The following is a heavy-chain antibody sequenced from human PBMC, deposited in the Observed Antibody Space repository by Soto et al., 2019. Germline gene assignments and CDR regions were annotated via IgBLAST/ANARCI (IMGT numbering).Heavy chain of an antibody. CDR1: GFTFSNYV. J-gene: IGHJ4*02. CDR3: AKDGYGAGSYNKRTYFDY. V-gene: IGHV3-23*01. D-gene: IGHD3-10*01. CDR2: ITSGANT. Sequence: EVQVLESGGGLVQPGGPLRLSGAASGFTFSNYVMSWVRQAPGKGLEWVSSITSGANTYYADSEKGRFTISRDNSKTTLYLEMNRRTAEEAAAYYCAKDGYGAGSYNKRTYFDYWGQGALVTVSS.